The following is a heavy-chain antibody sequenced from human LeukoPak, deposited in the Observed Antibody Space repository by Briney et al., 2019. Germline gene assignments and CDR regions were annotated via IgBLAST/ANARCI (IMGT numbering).Heavy chain of an antibody. J-gene: IGHJ4*02. CDR1: AYSFISYY. Sequence: ASVKVSCKTSAYSFISYYIHWVRQAPGQGLEWMGVINPTGGVTTYAQNFQGRVSMTRDASTSTVYMELSSLRSEETAIYYCARDQSTTGATDYWGQGTLVTVSS. CDR3: ARDQSTTGATDY. V-gene: IGHV1-46*01. CDR2: INPTGGVT. D-gene: IGHD1-26*01.